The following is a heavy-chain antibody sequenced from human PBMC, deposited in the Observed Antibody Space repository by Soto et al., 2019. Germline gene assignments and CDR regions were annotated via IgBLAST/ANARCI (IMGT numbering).Heavy chain of an antibody. V-gene: IGHV1-2*02. CDR3: GRDDYGIFPY. J-gene: IGHJ4*02. D-gene: IGHD3-10*01. CDR2: IDPKNGGT. CDR1: GYSISAYY. Sequence: ASVKVSCKASGYSISAYYIHWVRQAPGQGLEWTGWIDPKNGGTVSAQKFQGRLTMARDTSISTVYTDLSGLTSDDTALYYCGRDDYGIFPYWGQGSLVTVSS.